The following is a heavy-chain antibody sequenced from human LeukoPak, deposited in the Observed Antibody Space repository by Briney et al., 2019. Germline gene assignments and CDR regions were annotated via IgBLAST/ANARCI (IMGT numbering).Heavy chain of an antibody. Sequence: SETLSLTCTVSGYSISSGYYWGWIQQPPGKGLEWIGSIYHSGSTYYNPSLKSRVTISVDTSKNQFSLKLSSVTAADTAVYYCARDSGSYHIVDYMDVWGKGTTVTVSS. D-gene: IGHD1-26*01. CDR3: ARDSGSYHIVDYMDV. CDR1: GYSISSGYY. CDR2: IYHSGST. J-gene: IGHJ6*03. V-gene: IGHV4-38-2*02.